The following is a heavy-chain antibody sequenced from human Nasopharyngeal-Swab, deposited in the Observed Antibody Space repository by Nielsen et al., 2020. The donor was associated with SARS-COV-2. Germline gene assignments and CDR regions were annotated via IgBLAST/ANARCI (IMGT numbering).Heavy chain of an antibody. Sequence: WIRQPPGKGLVWVSRINGDGSSLNYADFVKGRFTISTDNAKSTLYLEMNSLRAEDTAVYYCARGRGSSTSMIGYWGRGTLVTVSS. J-gene: IGHJ4*02. V-gene: IGHV3-74*01. CDR2: INGDGSSL. CDR3: ARGRGSSTSMIGY. D-gene: IGHD2/OR15-2a*01.